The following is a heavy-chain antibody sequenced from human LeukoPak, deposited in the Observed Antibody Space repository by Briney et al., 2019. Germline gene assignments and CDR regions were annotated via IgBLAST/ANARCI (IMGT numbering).Heavy chain of an antibody. CDR2: ISWNSGSI. CDR3: AKGLGQVVTPYYFDY. J-gene: IGHJ4*02. CDR1: GFTFDDYA. V-gene: IGHV3-9*01. D-gene: IGHD3-16*01. Sequence: PGGSLRLSCAASGFTFDDYAMHWVRQAPGKGLEWVSGISWNSGSIGYADSVKGRFTISRDNAKNSLYLQMNSLRAEDTALYYCAKGLGQVVTPYYFDYWGQGTLVTVSS.